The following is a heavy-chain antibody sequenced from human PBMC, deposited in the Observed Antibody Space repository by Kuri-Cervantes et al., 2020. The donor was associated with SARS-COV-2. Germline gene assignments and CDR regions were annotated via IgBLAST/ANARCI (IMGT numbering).Heavy chain of an antibody. J-gene: IGHJ4*02. CDR3: AGFLKGIVGGKKYYFDY. Sequence: SETLSLTCTVSGGSISSSSYYWGWIRQPPGKGLEWIGSIYYSGSTYYNPSLKSRVTISVDTSKNQFSLKLSSVTAADTAVHYCAGFLKGIVGGKKYYFDYWGQGTLVTVSS. CDR1: GGSISSSSYY. CDR2: IYYSGST. V-gene: IGHV4-39*01. D-gene: IGHD3-16*01.